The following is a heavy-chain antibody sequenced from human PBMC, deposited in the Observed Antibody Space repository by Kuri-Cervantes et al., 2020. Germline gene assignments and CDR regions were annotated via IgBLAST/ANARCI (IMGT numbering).Heavy chain of an antibody. D-gene: IGHD4-17*01. CDR2: ISYDGSNK. J-gene: IGHJ3*02. CDR3: ARAADDDYGDGALGDI. Sequence: GGSLRLSCAASGFTVSSNEMSWVRQAPGKGLEWVAVISYDGSNKYYADSVKGRFTISRDNSKNTLYLQMNSLRAEDTAVYYCARAADDDYGDGALGDIWGQGTRVTVSS. V-gene: IGHV3-30-3*01. CDR1: GFTVSSNE.